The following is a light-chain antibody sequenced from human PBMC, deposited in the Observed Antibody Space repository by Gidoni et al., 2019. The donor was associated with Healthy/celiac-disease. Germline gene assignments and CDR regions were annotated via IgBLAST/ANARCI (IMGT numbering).Light chain of an antibody. Sequence: QSALTQPRSVSGSPGQSVTISCTGTSSDVGGYNYVSWYQQHPGKAPKLMIYDVTERPSGVPDSFSGSKSGNTASLTISGLQAEDEADYYGCSYAGSYTLLFGGGTKLTVL. CDR3: CSYAGSYTLL. V-gene: IGLV2-11*01. CDR2: DVT. CDR1: SSDVGGYNY. J-gene: IGLJ2*01.